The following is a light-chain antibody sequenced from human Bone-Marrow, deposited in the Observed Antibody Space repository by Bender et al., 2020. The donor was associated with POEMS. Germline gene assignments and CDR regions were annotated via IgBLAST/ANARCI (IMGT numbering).Light chain of an antibody. J-gene: IGLJ1*01. Sequence: SYELSQPPSVSVSPGQTATITCSGDKLGDKYVCWFQQKPGQAPVLVIYKDTQRPSDIPERFSGSTSGTTVTLTISGAQVEDEADYYCYSAADDSRVFGPGTKVTVL. CDR1: KLGDKY. CDR3: YSAADDSRV. V-gene: IGLV3-27*01. CDR2: KDT.